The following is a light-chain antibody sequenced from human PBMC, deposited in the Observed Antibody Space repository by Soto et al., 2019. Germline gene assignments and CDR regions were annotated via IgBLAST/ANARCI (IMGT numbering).Light chain of an antibody. CDR3: QQYNNWPRT. CDR1: QSVSSN. CDR2: GAS. V-gene: IGKV3-15*01. J-gene: IGKJ1*01. Sequence: EIVMTQSPATPSVSPGERATPSCRASQSVSSNLAWYQQKPGQAPRLLIYGASTRATGIPARLSGSGSGTEFTLTISSLQSEDFAVYYCQQYNNWPRTFGQGTKV.